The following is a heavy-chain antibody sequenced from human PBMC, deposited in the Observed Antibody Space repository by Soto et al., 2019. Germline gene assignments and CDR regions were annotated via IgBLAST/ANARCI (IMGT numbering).Heavy chain of an antibody. V-gene: IGHV5-51*01. Sequence: GESLKISCKGSGCSFTSFWIAWVRQMPGKGLEWMWIIYPGDSDTRYSPSFQGQVTISADKAISTSYLPWSSRKASDTAMYYCARALRDFDCSPVCWRQGARVIVSS. CDR2: IYPGDSDT. CDR3: ARALRDFDCSPVC. J-gene: IGHJ4*02. CDR1: GCSFTSFW. D-gene: IGHD3-9*01.